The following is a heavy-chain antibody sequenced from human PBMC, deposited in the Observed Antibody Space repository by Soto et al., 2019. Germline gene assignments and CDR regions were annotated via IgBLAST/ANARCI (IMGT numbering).Heavy chain of an antibody. CDR1: GYTFTGYY. V-gene: IGHV1-2*04. J-gene: IGHJ3*02. CDR2: INPNSGGT. CDR3: ARDRGSYYDSSGYYPNAFDI. Sequence: ASVKVSCKASGYTFTGYYMHWARQAPGQGLEWMGWINPNSGGTNYAQKFQGWVTMTRDTSISTAYMELSRLRSDDTAVYYCARDRGSYYDSSGYYPNAFDIWGQGTMVTVSS. D-gene: IGHD3-22*01.